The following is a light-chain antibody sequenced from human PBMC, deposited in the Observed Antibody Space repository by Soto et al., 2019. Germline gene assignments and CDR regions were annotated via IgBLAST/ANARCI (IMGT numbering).Light chain of an antibody. CDR2: DAS. J-gene: IGKJ5*01. V-gene: IGKV3-20*01. CDR3: QQYDASPIT. CDR1: QSLSSSQ. Sequence: EIVLTQSPGTLSLSPGERATLSCRASQSLSSSQLAWYQQKPGQAPRLLIHDASSRATGISDRFTGSGSGTDFTLTITTLEPEDFALYICQQYDASPITFGQGTRLEIK.